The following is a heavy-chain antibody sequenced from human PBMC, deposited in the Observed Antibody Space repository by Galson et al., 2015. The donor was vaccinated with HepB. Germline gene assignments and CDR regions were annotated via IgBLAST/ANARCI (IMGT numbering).Heavy chain of an antibody. CDR2: IYYSGST. J-gene: IGHJ6*02. D-gene: IGHD3-9*01. Sequence: TLSLTCAVSGGSISSGGYSWSWIRQPPGKGLEWIGYIYYSGSTYYNPSLKSRVTISVDTSKNQFSLKLSSVTAADTAVYYCARDPWPPHYDILTGYYNGSAPDVWGQGTTVTVSS. V-gene: IGHV4-30-4*07. CDR1: GGSISSGGYS. CDR3: ARDPWPPHYDILTGYYNGSAPDV.